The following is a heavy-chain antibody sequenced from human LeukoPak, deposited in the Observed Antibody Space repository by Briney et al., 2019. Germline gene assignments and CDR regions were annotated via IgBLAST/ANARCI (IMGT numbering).Heavy chain of an antibody. CDR3: ARWQYCTNGVCYPYYYYYYMDV. V-gene: IGHV1-18*01. CDR1: GYTFTSYG. D-gene: IGHD2-8*01. J-gene: IGHJ6*03. CDR2: ISAYNGNT. Sequence: ASVKVSCKASGYTFTSYGIGWVRQAPGQGLEWMGWISAYNGNTNYAQKLQGRVTMTTDTSTSTAYMELRSLRSDDTAVYYCARWQYCTNGVCYPYYYYYYMDVWGKGTTVTVSS.